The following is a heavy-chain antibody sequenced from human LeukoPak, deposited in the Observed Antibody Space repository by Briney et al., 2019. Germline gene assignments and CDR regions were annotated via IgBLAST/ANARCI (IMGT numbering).Heavy chain of an antibody. CDR2: INPSGGST. J-gene: IGHJ4*02. D-gene: IGHD4-17*01. V-gene: IGHV1-46*01. Sequence: ASVKVSCKASGYTFTSYYMHWVRQAPGQGLEWMGIINPSGGSTSYAQKFQGRVTMTRDMSTSTVYMELSSLTSEDTAVYYCARDSQNDYGDPEGDYWGQGTLVTVSS. CDR3: ARDSQNDYGDPEGDY. CDR1: GYTFTSYY.